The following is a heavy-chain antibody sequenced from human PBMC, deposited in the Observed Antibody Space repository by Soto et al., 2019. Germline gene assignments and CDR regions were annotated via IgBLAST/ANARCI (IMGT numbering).Heavy chain of an antibody. Sequence: GGSLTLSCAASGFTFSDAWMSWVRQAPGKGLDWVGRIKSKSDGGTTEYAAPVRGRFTISRDDSKNTLYLQMNSLKTEDTAVYYCTTDLWRIAVVVGSTGYFNPWGQGTPVTVSS. D-gene: IGHD2-15*01. CDR2: IKSKSDGGTT. CDR1: GFTFSDAW. V-gene: IGHV3-15*01. CDR3: TTDLWRIAVVVGSTGYFNP. J-gene: IGHJ5*02.